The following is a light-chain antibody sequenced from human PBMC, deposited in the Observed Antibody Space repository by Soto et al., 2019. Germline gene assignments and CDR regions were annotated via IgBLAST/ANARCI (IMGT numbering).Light chain of an antibody. CDR3: QQSYSTPIT. V-gene: IGKV1-39*01. CDR2: AAS. J-gene: IGKJ3*01. CDR1: QSISSY. Sequence: DIQMTHSPSSLSASVGDRVTITCRASQSISSYLNGYQQKPGKAPKLLIYAASSFQGRVPSRVSGSGSATDFTLTISSLQPEDFASYYYQQSYSTPITFGPGTKVDIK.